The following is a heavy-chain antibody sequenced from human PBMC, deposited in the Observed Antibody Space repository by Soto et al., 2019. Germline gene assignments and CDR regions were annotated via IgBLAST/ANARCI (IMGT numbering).Heavy chain of an antibody. CDR2: ISYDGNNK. CDR1: EFSFSKFD. Sequence: VQLVESGGGVVQPGRSLRLSCAASEFSFSKFDMHWVRQAPGKGLEWVAVISYDGNNKYYAYSVKGRFSISRDNSKNTLSPQMNSLRGEDTAVYYCAREGAVPPAIGQYYYGMDVWGQGTTVTVSS. J-gene: IGHJ6*02. CDR3: AREGAVPPAIGQYYYGMDV. D-gene: IGHD2-2*02. V-gene: IGHV3-30-3*01.